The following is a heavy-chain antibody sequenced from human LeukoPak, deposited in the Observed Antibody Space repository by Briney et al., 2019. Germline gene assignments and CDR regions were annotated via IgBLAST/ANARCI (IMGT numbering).Heavy chain of an antibody. CDR1: GFTFSSYA. CDR2: ISGSGGST. V-gene: IGHV3-23*01. D-gene: IGHD6-13*01. CDR3: ARSIAAAGPTFDY. J-gene: IGHJ4*02. Sequence: GGSLRLSCAASGFTFSSYAMSWVRQAPGKWLEWVSAISGSGGSTYYADSVKGRFTISRDNSKITLYLQMNSLRAEDTAVYYCARSIAAAGPTFDYWGQGTLVTVSS.